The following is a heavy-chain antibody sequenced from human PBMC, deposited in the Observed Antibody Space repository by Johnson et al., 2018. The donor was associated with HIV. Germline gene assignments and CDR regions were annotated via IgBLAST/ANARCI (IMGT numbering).Heavy chain of an antibody. J-gene: IGHJ3*02. V-gene: IGHV3-30*03. Sequence: QVQLVESGGGVVQPGRSLRLSCAASGFTFSNYGMHWVRQAPGKGLEWVAVVSYDGSYKDYADSVKGRFIVSRDNSKTTLFLQMNSLRADDMAVYFCTRERYGSQAIDAFDIWGQGTLVTVS. CDR3: TRERYGSQAIDAFDI. CDR2: VSYDGSYK. CDR1: GFTFSNYG. D-gene: IGHD2-15*01.